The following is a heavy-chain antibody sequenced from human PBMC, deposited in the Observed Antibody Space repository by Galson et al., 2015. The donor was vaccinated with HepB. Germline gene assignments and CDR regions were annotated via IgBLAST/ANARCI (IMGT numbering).Heavy chain of an antibody. Sequence: TLSPTCTVSGGSISSGRYYWSWIRQPAGKGLAWLGRIYFSGSTSTNPSPKSRVPMSTDTSRNQFSLKPSSVTAADTAVYYCARDRRDYDFWSGFYFDSWGQETLVTVSS. CDR1: GGSISSGRYY. V-gene: IGHV4-61*02. CDR3: ARDRRDYDFWSGFYFDS. CDR2: IYFSGST. D-gene: IGHD3-3*01. J-gene: IGHJ4*02.